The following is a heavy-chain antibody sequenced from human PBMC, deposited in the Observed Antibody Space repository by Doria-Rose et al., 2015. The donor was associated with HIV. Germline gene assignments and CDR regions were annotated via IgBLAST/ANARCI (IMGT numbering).Heavy chain of an antibody. CDR1: GVSLSSPGMG. CDR3: ARIKSSRWYHKYYFDF. V-gene: IGHV2-26*01. Sequence: ESGPVLVKPTETLTLTCTVSGVSLSSPGMGVSWIRQPPGKALEWLANIFSDDERSYKTSLKSRLTISRGSSKGQVVLTMTDMDMVVTATYYCARIKSSRWYHKYYFDFWGQGSLVIVSA. CDR2: IFSDDER. D-gene: IGHD6-13*01. J-gene: IGHJ4*02.